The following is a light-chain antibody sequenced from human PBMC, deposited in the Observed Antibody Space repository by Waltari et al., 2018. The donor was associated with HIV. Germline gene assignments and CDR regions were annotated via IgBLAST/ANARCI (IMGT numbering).Light chain of an antibody. CDR3: ASWEDSLNGYD. Sequence: QSVLTQPPSASGTPGQRVTISCSGSSSNIGSNTENWYQQLPGTAPKLLIYSHSQRPLGVPARVSGSQSGTSASLSIIGHESEDEAHYYCASWEDSLNGYDFGTGTKVTVL. CDR2: SHS. V-gene: IGLV1-44*01. J-gene: IGLJ1*01. CDR1: SSNIGSNT.